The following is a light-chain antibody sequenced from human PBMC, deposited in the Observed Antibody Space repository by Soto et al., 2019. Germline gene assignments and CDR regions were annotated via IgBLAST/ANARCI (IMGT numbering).Light chain of an antibody. Sequence: EIVLTQSPGTLSLAPGQGASLSCRASQSLSSIYLAWYQQKPGQAPRLLIYRTSSRATGIPDRFSGSESETDFTLTISRLEPEDFAVYYCQQYGSSLITFGQGTRLEIK. CDR2: RTS. CDR1: QSLSSIY. J-gene: IGKJ5*01. V-gene: IGKV3-20*01. CDR3: QQYGSSLIT.